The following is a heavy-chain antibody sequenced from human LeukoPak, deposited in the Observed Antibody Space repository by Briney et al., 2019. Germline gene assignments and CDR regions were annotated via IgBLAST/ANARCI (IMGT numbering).Heavy chain of an antibody. CDR1: GGSFSGYY. CDR2: INHSGST. D-gene: IGHD2-8*01. J-gene: IGHJ4*01. CDR3: ARDGYYPSYFDY. Sequence: SETLSLTCAVYGGSFSGYYWSWIRQPPGKGLEWIGEINHSGSTNYNPSLKSRVTISVDTSKNQFSLKLSSVTAADTAVYYCARDGYYPSYFDYWGQEPWSPSPQ. V-gene: IGHV4-34*01.